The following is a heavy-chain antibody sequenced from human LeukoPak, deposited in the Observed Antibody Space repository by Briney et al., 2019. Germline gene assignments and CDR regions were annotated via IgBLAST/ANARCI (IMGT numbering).Heavy chain of an antibody. CDR3: AADSLYYDFWSGYPPPFDYYMDA. CDR1: GFTFTSSA. D-gene: IGHD3-3*01. CDR2: IVVGSGNT. J-gene: IGHJ6*03. Sequence: ASVKVSCKASGFTFTSSAVQWVRQVRGQRLEWIGWIVVGSGNTNYAQKFQERVTITRDMSTSTAYMELSSLRSEDTAVYYCAADSLYYDFWSGYPPPFDYYMDAWGEGTTVTVSS. V-gene: IGHV1-58*01.